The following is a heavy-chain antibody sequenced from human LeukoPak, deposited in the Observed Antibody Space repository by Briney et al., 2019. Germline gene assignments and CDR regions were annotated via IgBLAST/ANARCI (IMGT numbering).Heavy chain of an antibody. CDR2: INAGNGNT. CDR1: GYTFTSYA. CDR3: ARALRELLWLSPCDY. J-gene: IGHJ4*02. Sequence: ASVKVSCKASGYTFTSYAMHWVRQAPGQRLEWMGWINAGNGNTKYSQKFQGRVTITRDTSASTAYMELSSLRSEDTAVYYCARALRELLWLSPCDYWGQGTLVTVSS. V-gene: IGHV1-3*01. D-gene: IGHD5-18*01.